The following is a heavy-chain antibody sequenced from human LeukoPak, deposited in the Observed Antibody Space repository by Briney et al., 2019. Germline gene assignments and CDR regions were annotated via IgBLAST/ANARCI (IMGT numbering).Heavy chain of an antibody. V-gene: IGHV4-61*01. J-gene: IGHJ3*02. D-gene: IGHD3-22*01. CDR2: IYYSGST. CDR1: GGSVSSANYY. CDR3: ARGDYYDSSGYYYNDAFDI. Sequence: NPSETLSLTCSVSGGSVSSANYYWSWVRQPPGKGLEWIGYIYYSGSTTYNPSLKSRVTISVDTSKNQFSLKLTSVTAADTGVYYCARGDYYDSSGYYYNDAFDIWGQGTMVTVSS.